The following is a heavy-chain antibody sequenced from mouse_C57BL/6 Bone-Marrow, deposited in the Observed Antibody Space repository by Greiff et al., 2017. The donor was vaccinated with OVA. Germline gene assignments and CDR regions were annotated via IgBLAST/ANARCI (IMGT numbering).Heavy chain of an antibody. CDR1: GFSFNTYA. D-gene: IGHD1-1*01. CDR2: IRSKSNNYAT. V-gene: IGHV10-1*01. CDR3: VRRGYYYGSSWYFDV. J-gene: IGHJ1*03. Sequence: EVKLVESGGGLVQPKGSLKLSCAASGFSFNTYAMNWVRQAPGKGLEWVARIRSKSNNYATYYADSVKDRFTISRDDSESMLYLQMNNLKTEDTAMYYCVRRGYYYGSSWYFDVWGTGTTVTVSS.